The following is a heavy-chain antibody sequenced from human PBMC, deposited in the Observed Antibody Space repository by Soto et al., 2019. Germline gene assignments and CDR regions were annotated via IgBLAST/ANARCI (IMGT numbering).Heavy chain of an antibody. D-gene: IGHD6-13*01. V-gene: IGHV3-7*01. J-gene: IGHJ6*02. CDR3: AREPRNIAAADLPDV. Sequence: VQLVESGGGLVQPGGSLRLSCAASGFTFSSYWMSWVRQAPGKGLEWVANIKQDGSEKYYVDSVKGRFTISRDNAKNSLYLQMNSLRAEDTAVYYCAREPRNIAAADLPDVWGQGTTVTVSS. CDR1: GFTFSSYW. CDR2: IKQDGSEK.